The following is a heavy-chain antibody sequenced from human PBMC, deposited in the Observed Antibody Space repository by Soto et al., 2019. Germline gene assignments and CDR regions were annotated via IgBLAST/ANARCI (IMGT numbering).Heavy chain of an antibody. D-gene: IGHD2-15*01. Sequence: SETLSLTCTVSGGSISSYYWSWIRQPPGKGLEWIGYIYYSGSTNYNPSLKSRVTISVDTSKNQFSLKLSSVTAADTAVYYCAKDAVENYFDYWGQGTLVTVSS. CDR1: GGSISSYY. J-gene: IGHJ4*02. CDR2: IYYSGST. V-gene: IGHV4-59*12. CDR3: AKDAVENYFDY.